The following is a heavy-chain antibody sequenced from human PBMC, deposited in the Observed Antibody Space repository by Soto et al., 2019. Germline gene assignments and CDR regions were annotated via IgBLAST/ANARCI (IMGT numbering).Heavy chain of an antibody. CDR3: ARVITIFGVVITGLGIDAMDV. CDR1: GFSFSSYN. Sequence: GGSLRLSCAASGFSFSSYNMNWVRQAPGKGLEWVSYISSSSSTIYYADSVKGRFTISRDNAKNSLYLQMNSLRAEDTAVYYCARVITIFGVVITGLGIDAMDVWGKGTTVTVSS. D-gene: IGHD3-3*01. V-gene: IGHV3-48*01. CDR2: ISSSSSTI. J-gene: IGHJ6*03.